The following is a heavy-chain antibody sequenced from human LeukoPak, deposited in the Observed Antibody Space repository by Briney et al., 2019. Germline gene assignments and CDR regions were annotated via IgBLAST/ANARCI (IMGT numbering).Heavy chain of an antibody. CDR3: ARTPSIAVAGYFDY. CDR1: GGTFSSYA. Sequence: ASVKVSCKASGGTFSSYAISWVRQAPGQGLEWMGGIIPIFGTANCAQKFQGRVTITADESTSTAYMELSSLRSEDTAVYYCARTPSIAVAGYFDYWGQGTLVTVSS. CDR2: IIPIFGTA. V-gene: IGHV1-69*13. J-gene: IGHJ4*02. D-gene: IGHD6-19*01.